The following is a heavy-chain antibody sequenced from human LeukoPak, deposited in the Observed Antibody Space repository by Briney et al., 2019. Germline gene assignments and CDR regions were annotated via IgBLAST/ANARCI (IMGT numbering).Heavy chain of an antibody. CDR2: INHSGST. Sequence: TSETLSLTCAVYGESFSGYYWSWIRQPPGKGLEWIGEINHSGSTNYNPSLKSRVTISVDTSKNQFSLKLSSVTAADTAVYYCARRHRSGWYYFDYWGQGTLVTVSS. V-gene: IGHV4-34*01. CDR3: ARRHRSGWYYFDY. J-gene: IGHJ4*02. D-gene: IGHD6-19*01. CDR1: GESFSGYY.